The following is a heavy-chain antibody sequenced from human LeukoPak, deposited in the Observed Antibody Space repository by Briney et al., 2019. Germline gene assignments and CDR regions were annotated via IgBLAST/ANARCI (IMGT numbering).Heavy chain of an antibody. J-gene: IGHJ4*02. CDR3: ARGRGNENLDY. Sequence: PSETLSLTCTVSGGSISSTTYYWGWIRQPPGKGLEWIGSIYYSGSTYYNPSLKSRVTISVDTSKNQFSLKLSSMTAADTAVYYCARGRGNENLDYWGQGTLVTVSS. CDR1: GGSISSTTYY. V-gene: IGHV4-39*07. D-gene: IGHD3-16*01. CDR2: IYYSGST.